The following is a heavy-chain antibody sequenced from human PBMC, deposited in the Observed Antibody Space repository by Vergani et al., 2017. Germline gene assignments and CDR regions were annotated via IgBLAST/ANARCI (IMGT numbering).Heavy chain of an antibody. Sequence: QVQLVQSGAEVKKPGASVKVSCKVSGYTLTELSMHWVRQAPGKGLEWMGWISAYNGNTNYAQKLQGRVTMTTDTSTSTAYMELRSLRSDDTAVYYCARVSFAGVDYWGQGTLVTVSS. CDR1: GYTLTELS. J-gene: IGHJ4*02. D-gene: IGHD7-27*01. CDR3: ARVSFAGVDY. V-gene: IGHV1-18*01. CDR2: ISAYNGNT.